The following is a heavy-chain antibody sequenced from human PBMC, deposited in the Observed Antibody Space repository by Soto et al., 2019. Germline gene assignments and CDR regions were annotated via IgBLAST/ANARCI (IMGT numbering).Heavy chain of an antibody. J-gene: IGHJ5*02. CDR1: GFTFSDNW. Sequence: GGSLRLSCAASGFTFSDNWMNWVRQAPGKGLEWVATIKPDGSEQDYVEFVKGRFTISRDNAKNSLYLQMNSLRAEDTAVYYCATVPWTAAASWGQGTLVTVSS. CDR2: IKPDGSEQ. V-gene: IGHV3-7*01. CDR3: ATVPWTAAAS. D-gene: IGHD6-13*01.